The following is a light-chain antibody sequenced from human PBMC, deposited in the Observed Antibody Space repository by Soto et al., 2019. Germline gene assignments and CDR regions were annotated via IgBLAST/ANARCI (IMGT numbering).Light chain of an antibody. CDR3: SSYAGRNNFV. Sequence: QSALTQPPSASGSPGQSVTISCTGTSSDVGGYNYVSWYQQHPGKAPKLMIYEVSKRPSGVPDRFSGSKSGNTASLTVSGLQAEYEADYYCSSYAGRNNFVFGGGTKLTVL. CDR2: EVS. V-gene: IGLV2-8*01. CDR1: SSDVGGYNY. J-gene: IGLJ2*01.